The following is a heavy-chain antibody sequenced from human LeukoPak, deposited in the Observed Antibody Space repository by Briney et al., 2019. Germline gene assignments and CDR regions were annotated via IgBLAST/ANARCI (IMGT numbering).Heavy chain of an antibody. D-gene: IGHD5-24*01. CDR3: ARDGEMATSFDY. J-gene: IGHJ4*02. CDR2: ISSSSSCI. CDR1: GFTFSSYS. V-gene: IGHV3-21*01. Sequence: GGSLRVFCAASGFTFSSYSMNWVRQAPGKGLEGVSSISSSSSCIYYADSVKGRFTISSDNANISLYLQTNSLRAEDTAVYYCARDGEMATSFDYWGQGTLVTVSS.